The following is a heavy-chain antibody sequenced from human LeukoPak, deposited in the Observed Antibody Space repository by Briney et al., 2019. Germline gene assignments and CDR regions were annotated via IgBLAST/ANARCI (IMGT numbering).Heavy chain of an antibody. J-gene: IGHJ4*02. CDR2: VYYSGST. Sequence: SETLSLTCTVSGGSISSYYWSWIRQPPGKGLEWIGYVYYSGSTNYNPSLKSRVTISVDTSKNQFSLKLSSVTAADTAVYYCASGSSNWGYFDYWGQGTLVTVSS. CDR1: GGSISSYY. CDR3: ASGSSNWGYFDY. D-gene: IGHD6-13*01. V-gene: IGHV4-59*01.